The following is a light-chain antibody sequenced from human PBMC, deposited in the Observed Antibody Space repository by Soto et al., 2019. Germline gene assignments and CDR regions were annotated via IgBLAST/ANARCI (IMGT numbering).Light chain of an antibody. V-gene: IGKV3-20*01. J-gene: IGKJ1*01. CDR3: QQYGSSPRT. Sequence: EMGWTQSPGTLYLSPGERATLSCRAGQSVSSSYLAWYQQKPGQAPRLLIYGASSRATGIPDRFSGSGSGTDFTLTISRLEPEDFAVYYCQQYGSSPRTFSQGTKVEI. CDR2: GAS. CDR1: QSVSSSY.